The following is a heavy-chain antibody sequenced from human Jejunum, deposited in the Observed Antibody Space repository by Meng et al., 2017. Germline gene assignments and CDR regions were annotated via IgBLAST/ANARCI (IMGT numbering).Heavy chain of an antibody. Sequence: GESPKTPCAASGFTVTSNYMTWVRQAPGKGLEWVSAIYSGGSKYYADPVKGRFTISRDDSKNTVYVQMNSLRGDDTAVYFCARGMYSYNSGYAKTPLCVMDIWGQGTTVTVSS. V-gene: IGHV3-66*02. CDR2: IYSGGSK. CDR1: GFTVTSNY. J-gene: IGHJ6*02. CDR3: ARGMYSYNSGYAKTPLCVMDI. D-gene: IGHD3-16*01.